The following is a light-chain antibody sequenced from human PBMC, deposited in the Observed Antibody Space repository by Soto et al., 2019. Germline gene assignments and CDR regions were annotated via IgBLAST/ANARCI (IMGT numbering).Light chain of an antibody. V-gene: IGKV2-30*01. CDR2: KVS. CDR1: QSLVYSDGNTY. J-gene: IGKJ2*01. Sequence: DVVMTQSPLSLPVTLGQPASISCRSSQSLVYSDGNTYLNWFQQRPGQSPRRLISKVSNRDSGVPDRFSGSGSGTDFTLQISGVEADDVGVYYCMQGTHWPVTFGQGTKLEIK. CDR3: MQGTHWPVT.